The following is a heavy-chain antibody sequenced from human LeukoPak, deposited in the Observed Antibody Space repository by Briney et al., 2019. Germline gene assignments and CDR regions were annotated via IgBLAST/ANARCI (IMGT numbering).Heavy chain of an antibody. V-gene: IGHV4-30-2*01. CDR3: ARGGHGSWFDP. Sequence: EASQTLSLTCTVSGGSISSGGYYWSWIRQPPGKGLEWIGYIYHSGSTYYNPSLKSRVTISVDTSKNQFSLKLSSVTAADTAVYYCARGGHGSWFDPWGQGTLVTVSS. CDR2: IYHSGST. J-gene: IGHJ5*02. CDR1: GGSISSGGYY.